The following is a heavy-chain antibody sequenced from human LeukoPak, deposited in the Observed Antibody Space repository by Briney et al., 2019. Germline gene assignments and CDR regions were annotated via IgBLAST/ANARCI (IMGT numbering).Heavy chain of an antibody. Sequence: GGSLRLSCAASGFTFDDYAMHWVRQAPGKGLEWVSLISGDGGSTYYADSVKGRFTISRDNSKNSLYLQMNSLRTVDTALYYCAKDIGRWLQLGVDYWGQGTLVTVSS. CDR1: GFTFDDYA. J-gene: IGHJ4*02. V-gene: IGHV3-43*02. CDR2: ISGDGGST. D-gene: IGHD5-24*01. CDR3: AKDIGRWLQLGVDY.